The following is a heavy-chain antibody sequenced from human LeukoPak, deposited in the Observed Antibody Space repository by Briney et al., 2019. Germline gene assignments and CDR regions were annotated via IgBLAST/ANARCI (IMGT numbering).Heavy chain of an antibody. CDR2: ISAYNGNT. CDR3: ARDWSFGSGSYNNWFDP. D-gene: IGHD3-10*01. V-gene: IGHV1-18*04. J-gene: IGHJ5*02. Sequence: GALVKVSCKASGYTFTSYGISWVRQAPGQGLEWMGWISAYNGNTNYAQKLQGRVTMTTDTSTSTAYMELRSLRSDDTAVYYCARDWSFGSGSYNNWFDPWGQGTLVTVSS. CDR1: GYTFTSYG.